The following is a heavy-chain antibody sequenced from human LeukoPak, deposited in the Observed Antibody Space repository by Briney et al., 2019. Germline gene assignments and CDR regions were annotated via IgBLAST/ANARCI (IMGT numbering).Heavy chain of an antibody. CDR1: GFTFSSYE. V-gene: IGHV3-48*03. CDR2: ISSSGSTI. J-gene: IGHJ4*02. Sequence: GGSLRLSCAASGFTFSSYEMNWVRQAPGKGLEWVSYISSSGSTIYYADSVKGRFTISRDNAKSSLYLQMNSLRAEDTAVYYCARVGETTPAFDYWGQGTLVTVSS. D-gene: IGHD1-7*01. CDR3: ARVGETTPAFDY.